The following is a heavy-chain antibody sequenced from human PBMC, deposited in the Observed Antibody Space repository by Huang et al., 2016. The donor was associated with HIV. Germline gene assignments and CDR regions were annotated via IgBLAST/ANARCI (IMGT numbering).Heavy chain of an antibody. V-gene: IGHV3-21*01. Sequence: EVQLVESGGGLVKPGGSLRLSCAASGFTFSSYSMNWVRQAPGKGLEWVSSISSSSSYIYYADSGKGRFTISRDNAKNSLYLQMNSLRAEDTAVYYCARSWNYYYYYGMDVWGQGTTVTVSS. CDR3: ARSWNYYYYYGMDV. CDR2: ISSSSSYI. D-gene: IGHD1-1*01. CDR1: GFTFSSYS. J-gene: IGHJ6*02.